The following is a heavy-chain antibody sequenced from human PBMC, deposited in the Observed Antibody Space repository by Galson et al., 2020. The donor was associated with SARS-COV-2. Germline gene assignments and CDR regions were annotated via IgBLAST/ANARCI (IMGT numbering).Heavy chain of an antibody. J-gene: IGHJ4*02. Sequence: SETLSLTYSVSGVSISFGGYYWGWIRQPPGKGLEWLGHIYHSGTTYYNSSLQSRLTISADTSTNHFSLRLTSVTAADTAIYYCARLLDSNYRTNWGQGSLVTVSS. CDR1: GVSISFGGYY. CDR3: ARLLDSNYRTN. D-gene: IGHD4-4*01. CDR2: IYHSGTT. V-gene: IGHV4-31*03.